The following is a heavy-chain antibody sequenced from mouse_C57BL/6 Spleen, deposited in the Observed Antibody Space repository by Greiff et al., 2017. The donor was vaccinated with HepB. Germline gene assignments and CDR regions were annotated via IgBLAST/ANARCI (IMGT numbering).Heavy chain of an antibody. V-gene: IGHV5-17*01. J-gene: IGHJ4*01. Sequence: EVHLVESGGGLVKPGGSLKLSCAASGFTFSDYGMHWVRQAPEKGLEWVAYISSGSSTIYYADTVKGRFTISRDNAKNTLFLQMTSLRSEDTAMYYCARPDGYYLYYAMDYWGQGTSVTVSS. D-gene: IGHD2-3*01. CDR2: ISSGSSTI. CDR1: GFTFSDYG. CDR3: ARPDGYYLYYAMDY.